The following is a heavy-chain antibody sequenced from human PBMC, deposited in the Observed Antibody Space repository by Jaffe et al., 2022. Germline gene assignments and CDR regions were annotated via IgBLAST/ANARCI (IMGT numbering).Heavy chain of an antibody. Sequence: QMQLVQSGPEVKKPGTSVKVSCKASGFTFTSSAVQWVRQARGQRLEWIGWIVVGSGNTNYAQKFQERVTITRDMSTSTAYMELSSLRSEDTAVYYCAAGPLAFRELSYLGGYYYMDVWGKGTTVTVSS. CDR3: AAGPLAFRELSYLGGYYYMDV. V-gene: IGHV1-58*01. D-gene: IGHD3-10*01. J-gene: IGHJ6*03. CDR1: GFTFTSSA. CDR2: IVVGSGNT.